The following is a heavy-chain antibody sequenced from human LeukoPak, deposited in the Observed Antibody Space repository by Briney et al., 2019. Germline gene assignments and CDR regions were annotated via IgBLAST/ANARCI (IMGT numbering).Heavy chain of an antibody. D-gene: IGHD3-22*01. V-gene: IGHV3-33*01. Sequence: GGSLRLSCVASGLTFSSFIMHWVRQAPGKGLEGVAVIWHDGSYKYYVDSVKGRFTISRDNSKNTVYLQMSSLRAEDTAVYSCARDSDYYDSSAYSFRGGLHYDFWGQGTLVTVSS. CDR2: IWHDGSYK. CDR1: GLTFSSFI. CDR3: ARDSDYYDSSAYSFRGGLHYDF. J-gene: IGHJ4*02.